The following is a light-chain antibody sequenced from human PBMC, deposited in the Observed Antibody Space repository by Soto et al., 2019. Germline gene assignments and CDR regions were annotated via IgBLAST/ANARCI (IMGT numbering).Light chain of an antibody. CDR1: SSDVGSYTF. Sequence: QSALTQPASVSGSPGQSITISCTGSSSDVGSYTFVSWYQHHPGKAPKLMIYEATKRPSGVSHRFSGSKSGNTASLTISGLQAEDEGEYYCCSYAGSMTWVFGGGTKLTVL. J-gene: IGLJ3*02. CDR3: CSYAGSMTWV. V-gene: IGLV2-23*01. CDR2: EAT.